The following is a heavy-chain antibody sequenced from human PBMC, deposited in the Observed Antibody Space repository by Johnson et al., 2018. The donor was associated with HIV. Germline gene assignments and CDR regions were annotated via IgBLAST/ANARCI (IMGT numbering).Heavy chain of an antibody. CDR3: AKDRKWELLRLDAFDI. Sequence: EVQLVESGGGVVRPGGSLRLSCAASGFTFDDYGMSWVRQAPGKGLEWVSGINWNGGSTGYADSVKGRFTISRDNAKNSLYLQMNSLRAEDTAVYYCAKDRKWELLRLDAFDIWGQGTMVTVSS. CDR1: GFTFDDYG. CDR2: INWNGGST. J-gene: IGHJ3*02. V-gene: IGHV3-20*04. D-gene: IGHD1-26*01.